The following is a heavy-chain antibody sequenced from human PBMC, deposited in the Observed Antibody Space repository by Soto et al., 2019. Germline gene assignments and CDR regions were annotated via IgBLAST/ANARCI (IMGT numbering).Heavy chain of an antibody. CDR1: GFTFSSYG. V-gene: IGHV3-30*18. D-gene: IGHD6-6*01. Sequence: AGSLRLSCAASGFTFSSYGMHWVRQAPGKGLEWVAVISYDGSNKYYADSVKGRFTISRDNSKNTLYLQMNSLRAEDTAVYYCAKESSSSSFYYYYGTDVWGQGTTVTVSS. CDR3: AKESSSSSFYYYYGTDV. CDR2: ISYDGSNK. J-gene: IGHJ6*02.